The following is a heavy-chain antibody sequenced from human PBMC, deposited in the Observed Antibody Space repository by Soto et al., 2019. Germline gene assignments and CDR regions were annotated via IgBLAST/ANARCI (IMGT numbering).Heavy chain of an antibody. CDR3: ARAVRGSYNDY. J-gene: IGHJ4*02. Sequence: SETLSLTCTVSGVTISSGEYYLSWLRQPPGKGLEWIGYIYYSGSTYYNPSLKSRVTISVDTSKNQFSLKLSSVTAADTAVYYCARAVRGSYNDYWGQRTLVTVSS. CDR1: GVTISSGEYY. CDR2: IYYSGST. D-gene: IGHD1-26*01. V-gene: IGHV4-30-4*01.